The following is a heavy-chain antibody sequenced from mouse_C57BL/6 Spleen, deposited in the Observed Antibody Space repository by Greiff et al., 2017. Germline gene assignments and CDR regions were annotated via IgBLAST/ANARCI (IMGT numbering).Heavy chain of an antibody. CDR3: ARPGVYDGNYYFDD. J-gene: IGHJ2*01. D-gene: IGHD2-1*01. V-gene: IGHV1-55*01. CDR1: GYTFTSSW. Sequence: QVQLQQSGAELVKPGASVKMSCKASGYTFTSSWITWVKQRPGQGLEWIGDIYPGSGSTTYNEKFKSKATLTVDTSSSTAYMQLSGLTSENSAVYYCARPGVYDGNYYFDDWGQGTTLTVSS. CDR2: IYPGSGST.